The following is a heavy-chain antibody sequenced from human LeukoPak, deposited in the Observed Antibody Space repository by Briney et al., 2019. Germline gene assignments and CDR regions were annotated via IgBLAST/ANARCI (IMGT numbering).Heavy chain of an antibody. CDR2: IYTSGST. CDR3: ARDGGYWGYFDY. V-gene: IGHV4-4*07. J-gene: IGHJ4*02. CDR1: GGSISSYY. Sequence: SDTLSLTCTVSGGSISSYYWSWIRQPAGEGLEWIGRIYTSGSTNYNPSLKSRVTMSVDTSKNQFSLKLSSVTAADTAVYYCARDGGYWGYFDYWGQGTLVTASS. D-gene: IGHD6-25*01.